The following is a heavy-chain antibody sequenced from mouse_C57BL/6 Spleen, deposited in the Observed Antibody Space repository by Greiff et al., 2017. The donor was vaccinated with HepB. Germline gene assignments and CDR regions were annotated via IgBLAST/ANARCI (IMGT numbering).Heavy chain of an antibody. J-gene: IGHJ3*01. V-gene: IGHV1-82*01. CDR1: GYAFSSSW. Sequence: QVQLQQSGPELVKPGASVKISCKASGYAFSSSWMNWVKQRPGKGLEWIGRIYPGDGDTNYNGKFKGKATLTADKSSSTAYMQLSSLTSEDSAVYFCARGAAQAYFAYWGHGTLVTVSA. CDR2: IYPGDGDT. CDR3: ARGAAQAYFAY. D-gene: IGHD3-2*02.